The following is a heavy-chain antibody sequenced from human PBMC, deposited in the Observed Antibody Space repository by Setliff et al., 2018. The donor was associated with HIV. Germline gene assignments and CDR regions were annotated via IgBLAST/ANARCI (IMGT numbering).Heavy chain of an antibody. J-gene: IGHJ4*02. D-gene: IGHD5-12*01. CDR1: GYTFTGYY. Sequence: ASVKVSCKASGYTFTGYYMHWVRQAPGQGLEWMGWINPNSGGTNYAQNFQGRVTMTRVTSITTVYMEVTRLRSDDTAVYYCVRGKFRATWSLFADQYFDFWGRGTLVTVSS. V-gene: IGHV1-2*02. CDR2: INPNSGGT. CDR3: VRGKFRATWSLFADQYFDF.